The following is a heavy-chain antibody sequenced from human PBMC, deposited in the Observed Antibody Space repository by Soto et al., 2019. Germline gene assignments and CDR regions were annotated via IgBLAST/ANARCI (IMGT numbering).Heavy chain of an antibody. D-gene: IGHD6-6*01. Sequence: EVQLVESGGGLVKPGGSLRLSCAASGFTFSSCSMNWVRQAPGKGLEWVSSISSSSSYIYYADSVKGRCTISRDNAKNELYLQMNSLRAEYTAVYYCASESRSTSSGWFDPCGQGTLVTVSS. CDR2: ISSSSSYI. CDR1: GFTFSSCS. J-gene: IGHJ5*02. V-gene: IGHV3-21*01. CDR3: ASESRSTSSGWFDP.